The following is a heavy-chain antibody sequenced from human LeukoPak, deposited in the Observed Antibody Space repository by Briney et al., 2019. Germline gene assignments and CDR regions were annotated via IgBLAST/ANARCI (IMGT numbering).Heavy chain of an antibody. CDR2: ISSNIITT. CDR1: GFTFSSYS. CDR3: AKTGGDYVWGGYRYPPWGSHAFDI. Sequence: GGSLRLSCAASGFTFSSYSMSWVRQAPGKGLQWVSYISSNIITTYYADSVRGRFIVSRDNAKNSLYLQMNSLRAEDTAVYYCAKTGGDYVWGGYRYPPWGSHAFDIWGQGTMVTVSS. D-gene: IGHD3-16*02. V-gene: IGHV3-48*01. J-gene: IGHJ3*02.